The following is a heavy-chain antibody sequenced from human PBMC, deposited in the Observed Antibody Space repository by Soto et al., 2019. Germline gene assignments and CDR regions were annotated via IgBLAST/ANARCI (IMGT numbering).Heavy chain of an antibody. D-gene: IGHD3-22*01. V-gene: IGHV1-69*13. CDR2: IIPIFGTA. J-gene: IGHJ4*02. CDR3: ARAGRTYYYDSSDPLYYFDY. CDR1: GGTFSSYA. Sequence: ASVKVSCKASGGTFSSYAISWVRQAPGQGLEWMGGIIPIFGTANYAQKFQGRVTITADESTSTAYMELSSLRSEDTAVYYCARAGRTYYYDSSDPLYYFDYWGQGTLVTVSS.